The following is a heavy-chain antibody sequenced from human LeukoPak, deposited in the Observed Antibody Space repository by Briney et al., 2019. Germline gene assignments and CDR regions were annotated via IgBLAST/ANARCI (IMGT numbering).Heavy chain of an antibody. CDR1: GGSISSYY. J-gene: IGHJ4*02. V-gene: IGHV4-59*01. CDR3: AREARSSSFDY. Sequence: SETLSLTCIVSGGSISSYYWSWVRQPPGKGLECVGYIYYSGSTNYNPSLKSRVTISVDTSKNQFSLKLSSVTAADTAVYYCAREARSSSFDYWGQGTLVTVSS. CDR2: IYYSGST. D-gene: IGHD6-6*01.